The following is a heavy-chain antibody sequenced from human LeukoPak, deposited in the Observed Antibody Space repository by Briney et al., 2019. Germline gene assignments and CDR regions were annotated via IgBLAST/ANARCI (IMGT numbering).Heavy chain of an antibody. CDR3: ARETPRRGETRDGYR. D-gene: IGHD5-24*01. V-gene: IGHV3-7*01. Sequence: GGSLRLSCAASGFRFSSYAMNWVRQAPGKGLECLANIKQDGSETYYADSVKGRFTISRDNAKNSLYLQMNSLRAEDTAVYYCARETPRRGETRDGYRWGQGTLVTVSS. J-gene: IGHJ4*02. CDR2: IKQDGSET. CDR1: GFRFSSYA.